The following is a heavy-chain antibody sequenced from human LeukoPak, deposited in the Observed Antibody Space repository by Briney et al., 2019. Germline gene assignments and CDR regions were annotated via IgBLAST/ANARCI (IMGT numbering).Heavy chain of an antibody. D-gene: IGHD6-19*01. CDR1: GYTFTDSY. CDR3: VSAYDQ. CDR2: INPNSGGT. Sequence: ASVKVSCKASGYTFTDSYMHWVRQAPGHGFEWMGWINPNSGGTKHAKMFQGRVTMTTDTSINTAYMELRGLRSGDTAVYFCVSAYDQWGQGTLVTVAS. J-gene: IGHJ5*02. V-gene: IGHV1-2*02.